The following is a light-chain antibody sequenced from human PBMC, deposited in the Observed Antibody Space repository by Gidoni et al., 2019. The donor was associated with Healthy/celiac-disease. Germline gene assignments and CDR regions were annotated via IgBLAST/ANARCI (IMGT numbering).Light chain of an antibody. CDR2: DAS. V-gene: IGKV1-33*01. Sequence: DIHMIQSPSSLSASVGDRVTITCQASQDISNYLNWYQQKPGKAPKLLIYDASNLETGVPSRFSGSGSGTDFTFTISSLQPEDIATYYCQQYDNLPALTFGGGTKVEIK. J-gene: IGKJ4*01. CDR3: QQYDNLPALT. CDR1: QDISNY.